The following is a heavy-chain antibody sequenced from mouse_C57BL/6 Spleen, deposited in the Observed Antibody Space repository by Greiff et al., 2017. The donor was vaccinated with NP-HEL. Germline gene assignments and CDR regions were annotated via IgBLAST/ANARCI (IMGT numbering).Heavy chain of an antibody. V-gene: IGHV1-69*01. CDR1: GYTFTSYW. CDR3: ARITTVVATGDY. J-gene: IGHJ2*01. CDR2: IDPSDSYT. Sequence: VQLQQPGAELVMPGASVKLSCKASGYTFTSYWMHWVKQRPGQGLEWIGEIDPSDSYTNYNQKFKGKSTLTVDKSSSTAYMQLSSLTSEDSAVYYCARITTVVATGDYWGQGTTLTVSS. D-gene: IGHD1-1*01.